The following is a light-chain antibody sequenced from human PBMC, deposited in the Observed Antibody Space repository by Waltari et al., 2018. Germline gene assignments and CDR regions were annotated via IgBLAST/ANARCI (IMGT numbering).Light chain of an antibody. CDR1: QSVIRAF. CDR3: QHYLRLPVT. J-gene: IGKJ1*01. Sequence: EIVLTQSQGNLSLSLGERATVSCRASQSVIRAFAWYQQKPGQAPRLLIYGASTRATGIPDRFSGSGSGTDFSLTISRREPDDFAVYYCQHYLRLPVTFGQGTTVEI. V-gene: IGKV3-20*01. CDR2: GAS.